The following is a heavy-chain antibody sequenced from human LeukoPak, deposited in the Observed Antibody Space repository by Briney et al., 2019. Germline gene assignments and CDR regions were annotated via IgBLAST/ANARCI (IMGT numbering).Heavy chain of an antibody. J-gene: IGHJ5*02. V-gene: IGHV3-21*01. Sequence: GGSLRLSCAASGFTFSSYSMNWVRQAPGKGLEWVSSISSSSSYLYYADSVKGRFTISRDNAKNSLYLQMNSLRAEDTAVYYCARGSFGYSYGSWFDPWGQGTLVTVSS. CDR1: GFTFSSYS. D-gene: IGHD5-18*01. CDR3: ARGSFGYSYGSWFDP. CDR2: ISSSSSYL.